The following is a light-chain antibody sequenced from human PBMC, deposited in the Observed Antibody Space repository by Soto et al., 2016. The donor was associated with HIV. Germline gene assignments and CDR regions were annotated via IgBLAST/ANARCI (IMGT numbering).Light chain of an antibody. V-gene: IGKV1-39*01. CDR3: QQSYNIPFT. CDR2: GAY. CDR1: QSIGRY. J-gene: IGKJ4*01. Sequence: DIQMTQPPSSLSASAGDRVTITCRASQSIGRYLNWYQQKAGKAPKLLMFGAYILESGVPSRFSGSGSGTDFTLTISSLQPEDFATYYCQQSYNIPFTFGGGTKVEIE.